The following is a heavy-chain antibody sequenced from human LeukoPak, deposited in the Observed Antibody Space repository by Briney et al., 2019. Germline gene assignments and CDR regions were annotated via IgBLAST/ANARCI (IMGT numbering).Heavy chain of an antibody. CDR1: GHSFTSYW. CDR3: ARALRTGQGDYVPVL. J-gene: IGHJ4*02. CDR2: IYPGDSDT. Sequence: GESLKISCKGSGHSFTSYWIGWVRQMPGKGLEWMGIIYPGDSDTRYSPSFQGQVTISADKSIGTMYLQWSSLKASDTAMYYCARALRTGQGDYVPVLWGQGTLLIVSS. D-gene: IGHD4-17*01. V-gene: IGHV5-51*01.